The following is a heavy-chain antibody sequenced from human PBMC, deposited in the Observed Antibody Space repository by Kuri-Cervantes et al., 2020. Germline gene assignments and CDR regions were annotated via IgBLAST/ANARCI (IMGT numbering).Heavy chain of an antibody. D-gene: IGHD2-8*01. Sequence: SETLSLTCTVSGGSISSYYWSWIRQPPGKGLEWIGYISYSGSTNYNPSLKSRVTISVDTPKNQFSLKLSSVTAADTAVYYCARGPVVYEFDPWGQGTLVNVSS. CDR2: ISYSGST. CDR1: GGSISSYY. V-gene: IGHV4-59*01. CDR3: ARGPVVYEFDP. J-gene: IGHJ5*02.